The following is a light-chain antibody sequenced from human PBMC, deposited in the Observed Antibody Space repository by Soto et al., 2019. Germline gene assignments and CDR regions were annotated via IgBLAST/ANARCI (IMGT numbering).Light chain of an antibody. CDR1: QSVSSY. Sequence: EIVLTQSPATLSLSPGERATLSCRASQSVSSYLAWYQQKPGQAPRLLIYDASDRATGIPARFSCSGSGTDFTLAISSLEPEDFAVYGCQQRSNWPPYTFGQGTKLEIK. J-gene: IGKJ2*01. CDR2: DAS. V-gene: IGKV3-11*01. CDR3: QQRSNWPPYT.